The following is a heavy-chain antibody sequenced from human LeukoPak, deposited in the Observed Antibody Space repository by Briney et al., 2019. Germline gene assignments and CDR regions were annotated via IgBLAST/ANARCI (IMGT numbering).Heavy chain of an antibody. J-gene: IGHJ3*02. Sequence: PSETLSLTCTVSGASISSYFWTWIRQSPGKGLEWIGYIFNIGSTNYNPSLKSRVTISGDTSKNQFSLKLSSVTAADTAVYYCTRDRSALDTWGQGTMVTVSS. V-gene: IGHV4-59*01. CDR2: IFNIGST. CDR1: GASISSYF. CDR3: TRDRSALDT.